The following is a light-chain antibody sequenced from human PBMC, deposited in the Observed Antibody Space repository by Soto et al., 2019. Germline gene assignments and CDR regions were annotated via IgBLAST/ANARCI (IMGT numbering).Light chain of an antibody. CDR3: SSNTSSSTVV. CDR2: EVS. V-gene: IGLV2-14*01. CDR1: SSDVGGYNY. J-gene: IGLJ2*01. Sequence: QSVLTQPASVSGSPGQSITISCTGTSSDVGGYNYVSWYQQHPGKAPKLMIYEVSNRPSGVSNRFSGSKSGNTASLTISGLQAEDGADYYCSSNTSSSTVVFGGGTKLTVL.